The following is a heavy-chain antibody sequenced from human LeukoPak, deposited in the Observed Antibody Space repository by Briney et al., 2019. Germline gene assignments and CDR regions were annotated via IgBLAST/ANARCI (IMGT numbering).Heavy chain of an antibody. Sequence: ASVKVSCKASGYTFTGYYMHWVRQAPGQGLEWMGWINPNSGGTNYAQKFQGWVTMARDTSISTAYMELSRLRSDDTAVYYCARGRNGLLLYYCGMDVWGQGTTVTVSS. CDR3: ARGRNGLLLYYCGMDV. CDR1: GYTFTGYY. V-gene: IGHV1-2*04. J-gene: IGHJ6*02. D-gene: IGHD1-26*01. CDR2: INPNSGGT.